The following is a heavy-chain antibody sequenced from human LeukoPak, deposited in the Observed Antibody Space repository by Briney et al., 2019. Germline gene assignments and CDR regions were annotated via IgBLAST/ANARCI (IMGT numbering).Heavy chain of an antibody. CDR1: EFTFSTSA. CDR2: IRSTANGYAT. Sequence: GGSLRLSCAASEFTFSTSAMTWVRQASGKGLEWVGRIRSTANGYATAYAASVKGRFTISRDDSKNTAYLQMDSLKTEDTAVYYCTGNYYGSGSYADFDYWGQGTLVTVSS. CDR3: TGNYYGSGSYADFDY. D-gene: IGHD3-10*01. J-gene: IGHJ4*02. V-gene: IGHV3-73*01.